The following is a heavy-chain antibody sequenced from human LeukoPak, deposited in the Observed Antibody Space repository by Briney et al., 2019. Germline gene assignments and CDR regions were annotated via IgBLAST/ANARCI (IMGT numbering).Heavy chain of an antibody. CDR1: GFTFSSYA. D-gene: IGHD6-13*01. Sequence: GSLRLSCAASGFTFSSYAMSWIRQPPGKGLEWIGEINHSGSTNYNPSLKSRVTISVDTSKNQFSLKLSSVTAADTAVYYCARRSSYYYYGMDVWGQGTTVTVSS. J-gene: IGHJ6*02. CDR2: INHSGST. CDR3: ARRSSYYYYGMDV. V-gene: IGHV4-34*01.